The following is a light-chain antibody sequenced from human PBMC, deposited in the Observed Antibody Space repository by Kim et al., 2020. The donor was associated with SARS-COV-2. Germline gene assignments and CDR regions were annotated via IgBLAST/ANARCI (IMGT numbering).Light chain of an antibody. Sequence: SASIGDRVTITCRASQSIGSWLAWYQQKPGKAPKLLIYETSSLESGVPSRFSGSGSGTEFTLSISSLQPDDFAPCYCQEYSSYPYIFGQGTKLEI. CDR3: QEYSSYPYI. CDR2: ETS. CDR1: QSIGSW. V-gene: IGKV1-5*03. J-gene: IGKJ2*01.